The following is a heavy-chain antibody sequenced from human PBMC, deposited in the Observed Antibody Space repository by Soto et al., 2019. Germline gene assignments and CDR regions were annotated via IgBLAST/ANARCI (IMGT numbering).Heavy chain of an antibody. CDR2: MNPNSGNT. CDR3: ARAPPAAIYYYYYYGMDV. V-gene: IGHV1-8*01. CDR1: GYTFTSYA. Sequence: ASVKVSCKXPGYTFTSYAINWARQATGQRLEWMGSMNPNSGNTGYAQKFQGRVTMTRNTSTSTAYMELSSLRSEDTAVYYCARAPPAAIYYYYYYGMDVWGQGTTVTVSS. D-gene: IGHD2-2*02. J-gene: IGHJ6*02.